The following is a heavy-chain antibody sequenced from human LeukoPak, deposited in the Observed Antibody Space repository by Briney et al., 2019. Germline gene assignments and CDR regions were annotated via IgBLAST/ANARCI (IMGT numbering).Heavy chain of an antibody. V-gene: IGHV4-59*01. D-gene: IGHD3-22*01. CDR2: IYYSGST. CDR3: ARAYSSGYYWYFDL. Sequence: SETLSLTCTVSGGSISSYYWSWIRQPPGKGLEWIGYIYYSGSTNYNPSLKSRVTISVDTSKNQFSLKLSSVTAADTAVYYCARAYSSGYYWYFDLWGRGTLVTVSS. CDR1: GGSISSYY. J-gene: IGHJ2*01.